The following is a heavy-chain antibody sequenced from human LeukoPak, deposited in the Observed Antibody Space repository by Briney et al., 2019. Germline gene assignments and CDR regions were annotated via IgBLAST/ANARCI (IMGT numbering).Heavy chain of an antibody. D-gene: IGHD3-3*01. V-gene: IGHV4-30-2*01. J-gene: IGHJ3*02. Sequence: SETLSLTCTVSGGSISSGGYYWSWIRQPPGKGLEWIGYIYHSGSTYYNPSLKRRVTISVDRSKNQFSLKLSSVTAADTAVYYCARDFWSGYLGGYAFDIWGQGTMVTVSS. CDR1: GGSISSGGYY. CDR3: ARDFWSGYLGGYAFDI. CDR2: IYHSGST.